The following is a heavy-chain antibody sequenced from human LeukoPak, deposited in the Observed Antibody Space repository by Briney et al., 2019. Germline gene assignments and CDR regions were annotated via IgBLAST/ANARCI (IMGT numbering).Heavy chain of an antibody. D-gene: IGHD5-18*01. CDR1: GFTFSSYW. CDR3: ASGLPVDVDAPDTAMVDY. CDR2: INTDGSST. Sequence: GGSLRLSCAASGFTFSSYWMHWVRQAPGKGLVWVSRINTDGSSTSYADSVKGRFTISRDNAKNTLYLQMNSLRAEDTAVYYCASGLPVDVDAPDTAMVDYWGQGTLVTVSS. V-gene: IGHV3-74*01. J-gene: IGHJ4*02.